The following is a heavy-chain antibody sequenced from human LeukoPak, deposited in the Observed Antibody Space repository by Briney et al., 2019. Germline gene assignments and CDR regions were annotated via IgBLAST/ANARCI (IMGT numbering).Heavy chain of an antibody. CDR3: AKDRYYYDSSGYYEGQPLDI. D-gene: IGHD3-22*01. V-gene: IGHV3-30*02. J-gene: IGHJ3*02. Sequence: GGSLRLSCAASGFTFSSYGMHWVRQAPGKGLEWVAFIRYDGSNKYYADSVKGRFTISRDNSKSTLYLQMNSLRAEDTAVYYCAKDRYYYDSSGYYEGQPLDIWGQGTMVTVSS. CDR2: IRYDGSNK. CDR1: GFTFSSYG.